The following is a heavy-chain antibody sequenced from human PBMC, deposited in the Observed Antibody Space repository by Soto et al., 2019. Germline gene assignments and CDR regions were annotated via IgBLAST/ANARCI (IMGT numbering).Heavy chain of an antibody. D-gene: IGHD6-13*01. Sequence: SVKVSCKASGGTFSSYAISWVRQAPGQGLEWMGGIIPIFGTANYAQKFQGRVTITADESTSTAYMELSSLRSEDTAVYYCARAKAAGTRRYYYYGMDVWGQGTTVTVS. J-gene: IGHJ6*02. V-gene: IGHV1-69*13. CDR1: GGTFSSYA. CDR3: ARAKAAGTRRYYYYGMDV. CDR2: IIPIFGTA.